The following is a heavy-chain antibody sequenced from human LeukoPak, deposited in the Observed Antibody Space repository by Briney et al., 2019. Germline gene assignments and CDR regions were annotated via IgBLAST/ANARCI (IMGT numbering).Heavy chain of an antibody. J-gene: IGHJ4*02. Sequence: SQTLSLTWTVSGGSISSGSYYWSWIRQPAGKGLEWIGRIYTSGSTNYNPSLKSRVAISVDTSKNQFSLKLSSVTAADTAVYYCARAVDTAMVLDYWGQGTLVTVSS. CDR2: IYTSGST. CDR1: GGSISSGSYY. D-gene: IGHD5-18*01. V-gene: IGHV4-61*02. CDR3: ARAVDTAMVLDY.